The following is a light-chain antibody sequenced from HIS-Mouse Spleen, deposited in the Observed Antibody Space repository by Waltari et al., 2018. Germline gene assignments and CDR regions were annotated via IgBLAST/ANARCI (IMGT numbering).Light chain of an antibody. CDR3: QQYNNWPPWT. Sequence: EIVMTQSPATLSVSQGERATLPCRASQSVSSNLAWYQQKPGQAPRLLIYGASTRATGIPARFSGSGSGTEFTLTISSMQSEDFAVYYCQQYNNWPPWTFGKGTKVEIK. J-gene: IGKJ1*01. CDR2: GAS. CDR1: QSVSSN. V-gene: IGKV3-15*01.